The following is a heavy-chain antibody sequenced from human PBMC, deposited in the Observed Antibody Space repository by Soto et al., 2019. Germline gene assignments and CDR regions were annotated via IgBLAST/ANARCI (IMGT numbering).Heavy chain of an antibody. Sequence: PSETLSLTCAVSGGSISSSNWWSWVRQPPGKGLEWIGEIYHSGSTNYNPSLKSRVTIPVDKSKNQFSLKLRSLRSDDTAVYYCAREGYYYDSSGYHGAFDIWGQGTMVTVSS. CDR2: IYHSGST. D-gene: IGHD3-22*01. V-gene: IGHV4-4*02. CDR1: GGSISSSNW. J-gene: IGHJ3*02. CDR3: AREGYYYDSSGYHGAFDI.